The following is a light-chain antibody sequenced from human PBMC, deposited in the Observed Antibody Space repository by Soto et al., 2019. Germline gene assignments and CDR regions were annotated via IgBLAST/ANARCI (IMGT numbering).Light chain of an antibody. J-gene: IGKJ1*01. CDR2: GAS. CDR1: QSVTSTY. V-gene: IGKV3-20*01. CDR3: QQYGSSLWT. Sequence: EILLTQSPCSLSLSLGERATISCRASQSVTSTYLAWYQQKPGQAPSLLIYGASIMATGIPDRFSGSGSGTDFSLTISRLEPEDFAVYYCQQYGSSLWTFGHGTKVEIK.